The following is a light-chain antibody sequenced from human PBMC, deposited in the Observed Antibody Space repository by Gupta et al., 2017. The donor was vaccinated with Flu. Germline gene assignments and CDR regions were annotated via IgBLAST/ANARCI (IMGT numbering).Light chain of an antibody. J-gene: IGKJ4*01. Sequence: DIVMTQSPLSLPVTPGEPASISCRSSQSLLHSNGYNYLDWYLQKPGQSPQLLIYLGSNRASGVPDRFSGSGEGTDFTLKSSRGEAEDVGVYYVMQDLQINTFGRGTKVEIK. CDR2: LGS. CDR1: QSLLHSNGYNY. V-gene: IGKV2-28*01. CDR3: MQDLQINT.